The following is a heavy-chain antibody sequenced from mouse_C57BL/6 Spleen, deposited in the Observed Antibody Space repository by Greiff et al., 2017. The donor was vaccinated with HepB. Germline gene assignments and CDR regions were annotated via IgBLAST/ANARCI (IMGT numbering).Heavy chain of an antibody. CDR3: AVKPNYSNYGDAMDY. V-gene: IGHV1-26*01. J-gene: IGHJ4*01. Sequence: EVQLQQSGPELVKPGASVKISCKASGYTFTDYYMNWVKQSHGKSLEWIGDINPNNGGTSYNQKFKGKATLTVDKSSSTAYMELRSLTSEDSAVYYCAVKPNYSNYGDAMDYWGQGTSVTVSS. D-gene: IGHD2-5*01. CDR2: INPNNGGT. CDR1: GYTFTDYY.